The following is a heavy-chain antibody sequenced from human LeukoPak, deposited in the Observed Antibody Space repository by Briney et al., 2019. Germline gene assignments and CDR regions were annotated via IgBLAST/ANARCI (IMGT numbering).Heavy chain of an antibody. CDR1: GGSFSGYY. Sequence: SETLSLTCAVYGGSFSGYYWSWIRQPPGKGLEWIGEINHSGSTNYNPSLKSRVTISVDTSKNQFSLKLSSVTAADTAVYYCARGDSHCYTHWGQGTLVTVSP. V-gene: IGHV4-34*01. CDR3: ARGDSHCYTH. CDR2: INHSGST. D-gene: IGHD2-2*02. J-gene: IGHJ4*02.